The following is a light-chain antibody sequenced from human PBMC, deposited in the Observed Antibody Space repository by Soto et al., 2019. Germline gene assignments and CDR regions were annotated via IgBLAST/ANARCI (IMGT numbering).Light chain of an antibody. CDR1: QSVSNY. V-gene: IGKV3-11*01. CDR3: QQRGNWPPT. Sequence: EIVVTQSPPTLSFSPVERSTLSCRASQSVSNYLAWYQQKRGQAPRLLIYDASNRATGIPARFGGSGSGTDFTLTISSLEPEDFAVYYCQQRGNWPPTFGGGTKVDSK. CDR2: DAS. J-gene: IGKJ4*01.